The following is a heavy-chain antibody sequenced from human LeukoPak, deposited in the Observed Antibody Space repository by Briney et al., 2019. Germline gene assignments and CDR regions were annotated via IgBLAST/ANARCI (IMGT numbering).Heavy chain of an antibody. CDR1: GFTFSSYS. J-gene: IGHJ5*02. CDR2: ISSSSSYI. Sequence: GGSLRLSCAVSGFTFSSYSMSWVRQAPGKGLEWVSSISSSSSYIYYADSVKGRFTISRDNAKNSLYLQMNSLRAEDTAVYYCARRLGQQPNWSDPWGQGTLVTVSS. D-gene: IGHD6-13*01. CDR3: ARRLGQQPNWSDP. V-gene: IGHV3-21*01.